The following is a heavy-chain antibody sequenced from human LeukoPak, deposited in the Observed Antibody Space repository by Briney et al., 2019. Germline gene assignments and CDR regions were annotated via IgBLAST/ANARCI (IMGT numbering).Heavy chain of an antibody. D-gene: IGHD6-13*01. Sequence: PPETLSLTCTVSGGSISSYYWSWIRQSPGKGLECIGYIHYTGSTNYNPSLKSRVTISVDTSKNQFSLKLSSVTAADTAVYYCARVASSWYRPESSYYYMDVWGRGTTVTISS. J-gene: IGHJ6*03. V-gene: IGHV4-59*01. CDR1: GGSISSYY. CDR3: ARVASSWYRPESSYYYMDV. CDR2: IHYTGST.